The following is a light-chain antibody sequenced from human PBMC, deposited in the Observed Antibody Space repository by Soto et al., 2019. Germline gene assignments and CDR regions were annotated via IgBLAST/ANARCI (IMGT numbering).Light chain of an antibody. CDR3: SSYTINITRV. CDR1: SSDVGGYNF. V-gene: IGLV2-8*01. Sequence: QSALTQPPSASGSPGQSVAVSCTGTSSDVGGYNFVSWYQHHPGKAPKLLIFEVNKRPSGVPDRFSGSKSGNTASLTISGLEAEDEGDYYCSSYTINITRVFGGGTKLTVL. J-gene: IGLJ3*02. CDR2: EVN.